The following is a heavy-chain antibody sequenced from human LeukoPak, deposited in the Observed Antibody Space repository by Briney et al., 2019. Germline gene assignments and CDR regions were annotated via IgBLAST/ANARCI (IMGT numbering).Heavy chain of an antibody. Sequence: PGESLRLSCAASGFTFSSYAMSWVRQAPGKGLEWVSAISGSGGSTYYADSVKGRFTISRDNSKNTLYLQMNSLRAEDTAVYYCAKDLTPSLNTYYYDSFLSPYWGQGTLVTVSS. CDR1: GFTFSSYA. V-gene: IGHV3-23*01. D-gene: IGHD3-22*01. CDR3: AKDLTPSLNTYYYDSFLSPY. CDR2: ISGSGGST. J-gene: IGHJ4*02.